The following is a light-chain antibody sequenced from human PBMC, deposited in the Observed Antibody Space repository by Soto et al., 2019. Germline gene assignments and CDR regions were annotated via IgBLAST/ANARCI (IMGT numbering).Light chain of an antibody. V-gene: IGKV3-20*01. CDR3: QQYSGSPPT. CDR2: GTS. J-gene: IGKJ1*01. CDR1: QSVSSNY. Sequence: EVVLTQSPGTLSLSPGERASLSCRASQSVSSNYLAWYQQKPGQTPRLLIYGTSSRATGIPDRFSGSGSGTDFSLTISKLGAEDFAVYYCQQYSGSPPTFGQGTKVEVK.